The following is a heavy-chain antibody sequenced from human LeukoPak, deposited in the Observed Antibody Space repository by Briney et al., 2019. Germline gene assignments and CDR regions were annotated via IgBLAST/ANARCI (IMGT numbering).Heavy chain of an antibody. CDR3: ATGGRSGVALEQ. CDR1: GFISSSNY. CDR2: IYSGGCT. V-gene: IGHV3-53*01. Sequence: PGGSLRLSCVVSGFISSSNYMTWVRQAPGKGLDWMSLIYSGGCTYYSDSVMGRFTISRDNSKTTIFLKMNSLKAEDTAVYYCATGGRSGVALEQWGQGTLVTVSS. D-gene: IGHD1/OR15-1a*01. J-gene: IGHJ4*02.